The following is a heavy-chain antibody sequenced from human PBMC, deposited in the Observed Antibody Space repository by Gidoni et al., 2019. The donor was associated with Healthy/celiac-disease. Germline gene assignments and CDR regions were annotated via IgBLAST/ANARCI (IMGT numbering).Heavy chain of an antibody. Sequence: QVQLVESGGGVVQPGRSLRLSCAAPGFTFSSSGMHWVRQAPGKGLEWVAVISYDGSNKYYADSVKGRFTISRDNSKNTLYLQMNSLRAEDTAVYYCARDAQPSHIVVVIAKPWGGYFDYWGQGTLVTVSS. D-gene: IGHD2-21*01. V-gene: IGHV3-30*03. CDR3: ARDAQPSHIVVVIAKPWGGYFDY. J-gene: IGHJ4*02. CDR2: ISYDGSNK. CDR1: GFTFSSSG.